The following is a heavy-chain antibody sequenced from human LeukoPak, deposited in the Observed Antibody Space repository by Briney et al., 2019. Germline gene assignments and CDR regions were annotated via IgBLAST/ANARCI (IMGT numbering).Heavy chain of an antibody. CDR1: GFIFSSSW. CDR3: ARGRYTSGWYPDYFDY. Sequence: PGGSLRLSCAASGFIFSSSWMGWVRQAPGKGLEWVANIKQEGSDKYYVDSVKGRFTISRDNAKNSLYLQMNSLRAEDTAVYYCARGRYTSGWYPDYFDYWGQGTLVTVSS. D-gene: IGHD6-19*01. CDR2: IKQEGSDK. V-gene: IGHV3-7*01. J-gene: IGHJ4*02.